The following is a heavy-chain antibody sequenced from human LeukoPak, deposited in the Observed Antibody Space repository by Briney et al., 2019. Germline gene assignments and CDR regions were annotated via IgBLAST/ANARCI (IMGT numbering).Heavy chain of an antibody. CDR3: AQRQAAVIAAAGTRGPFDY. Sequence: SVKVSCKASGGTFSSYAVSWVRQAPGQGLEWMGGIIPIFGTTKYAQKFQGRVTITTDEYTSTAYMELSSLRSEDTAVDYCAQRQAAVIAAAGTRGPFDYWGQGTLVTVST. D-gene: IGHD6-13*01. CDR2: IIPIFGTT. J-gene: IGHJ4*02. CDR1: GGTFSSYA. V-gene: IGHV1-69*05.